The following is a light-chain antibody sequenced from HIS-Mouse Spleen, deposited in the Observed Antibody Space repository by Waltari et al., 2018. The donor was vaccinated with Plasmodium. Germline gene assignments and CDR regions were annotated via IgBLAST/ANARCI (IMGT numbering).Light chain of an antibody. J-gene: IGKJ4*01. CDR2: DAS. CDR1: QGSSSA. CDR3: QQFNSYSLT. Sequence: AIQLTQSPSSLSASVGDRVTITCRASQGSSSALAWYQQKPGKAPTLLIYDASSVESGVPSRFSGSGSGTDFTLTISSLQPEDFATYYCQQFNSYSLTFGGGTKVEIK. V-gene: IGKV1-13*02.